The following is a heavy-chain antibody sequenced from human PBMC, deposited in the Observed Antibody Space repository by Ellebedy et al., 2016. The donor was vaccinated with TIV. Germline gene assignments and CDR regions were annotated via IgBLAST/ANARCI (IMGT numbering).Heavy chain of an antibody. CDR1: GYTFSSYW. J-gene: IGHJ4*02. Sequence: GESLKISCAASGYTFSSYWMHWVRQAPGKGLVWVSRIDEYGRITDYADSVEGRFTISRDNAKSTLYLQKHGLRAEDTAVYYCGRDLSGSADYWGPGTLVTVAS. D-gene: IGHD1-26*01. V-gene: IGHV3-74*01. CDR3: GRDLSGSADY. CDR2: IDEYGRIT.